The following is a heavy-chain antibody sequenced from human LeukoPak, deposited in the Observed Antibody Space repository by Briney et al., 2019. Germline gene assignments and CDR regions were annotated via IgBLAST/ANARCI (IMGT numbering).Heavy chain of an antibody. Sequence: GGSLRLSCAASGFTFSSYWMSWVRQAPGKGLEWVANIKQDGSEKYYVDSVKGRFTISRDNAKNSLYLRMNSLRAEDTAVYYCAREPRYYYGSGSWGTYYYYYYMDVWGKGTTVTVSS. CDR2: IKQDGSEK. V-gene: IGHV3-7*01. CDR1: GFTFSSYW. D-gene: IGHD3-10*01. CDR3: AREPRYYYGSGSWGTYYYYYYMDV. J-gene: IGHJ6*03.